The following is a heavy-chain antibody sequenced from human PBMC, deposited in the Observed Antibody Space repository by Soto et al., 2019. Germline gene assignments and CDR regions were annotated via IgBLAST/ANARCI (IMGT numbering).Heavy chain of an antibody. CDR2: ISAYNGNT. CDR1: GYTFTSYG. Sequence: ASVKVSCKASGYTFTSYGISWVRQAPGQGLEWMGWISAYNGNTNYAQKLQGRVTMTTDTFTSTAYMELRSLRSDDTAVYYCARLGYSSSWYTEYYYYYGMDVWGQGTTVTVSS. J-gene: IGHJ6*02. D-gene: IGHD6-13*01. V-gene: IGHV1-18*01. CDR3: ARLGYSSSWYTEYYYYYGMDV.